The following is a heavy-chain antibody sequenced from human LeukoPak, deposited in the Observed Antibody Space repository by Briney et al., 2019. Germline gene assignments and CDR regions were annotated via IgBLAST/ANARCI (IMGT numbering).Heavy chain of an antibody. CDR1: GGSIRSYY. V-gene: IGHV4-59*01. D-gene: IGHD7-27*01. CDR2: TCYSGST. CDR3: ARVQSNWGTAYYFDY. Sequence: SETLSLTCTVSGGSIRSYYWSRIRQPPGKGLEWIGYTCYSGSTNYNPSLESRVTISVDMSKNQFSLKLSSVTAADTAVYFCARVQSNWGTAYYFDYWGQGTPVTVSS. J-gene: IGHJ4*02.